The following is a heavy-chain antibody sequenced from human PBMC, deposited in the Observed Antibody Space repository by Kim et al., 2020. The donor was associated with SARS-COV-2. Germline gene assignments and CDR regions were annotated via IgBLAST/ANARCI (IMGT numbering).Heavy chain of an antibody. V-gene: IGHV4-34*01. CDR3: ARGSEGYSYGFDY. D-gene: IGHD5-18*01. Sequence: YNPSLKSRVTISVDTSKNQFSRKLSSVTAADTAVYYCARGSEGYSYGFDYWGQGTLVTVSS. J-gene: IGHJ4*02.